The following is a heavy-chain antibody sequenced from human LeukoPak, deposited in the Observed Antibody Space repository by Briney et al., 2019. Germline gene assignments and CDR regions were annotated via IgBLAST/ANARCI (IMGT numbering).Heavy chain of an antibody. D-gene: IGHD3-3*01. J-gene: IGHJ5*01. V-gene: IGHV3-48*01. Sequence: GGSLRLSCADSGFTFSGYSMNWVRQAPGKGLEWVSYISSSSSTIYYADSVKGRFTMSRDNAKKSLYLQMSSLRAEDTAVYYCARTNYDFWSGHNWFDSWGQGTLVTVSS. CDR3: ARTNYDFWSGHNWFDS. CDR1: GFTFSGYS. CDR2: ISSSSSTI.